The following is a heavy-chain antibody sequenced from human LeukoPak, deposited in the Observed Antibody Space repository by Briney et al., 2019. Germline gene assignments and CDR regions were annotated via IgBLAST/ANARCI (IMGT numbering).Heavy chain of an antibody. CDR1: GFTFSSYN. CDR3: ARMNYVSSGWGAPFDD. Sequence: GGSLRLSCAASGFTFSSYNMNWVRQAPGKGLEWVSYISPSSTRIDYAASVRGRFTISRDNAKGSLYLQVNSLRAEDTAVYYCARMNYVSSGWGAPFDDWGQGTLVTVSS. V-gene: IGHV3-48*04. D-gene: IGHD1-7*01. J-gene: IGHJ4*02. CDR2: ISPSSTRI.